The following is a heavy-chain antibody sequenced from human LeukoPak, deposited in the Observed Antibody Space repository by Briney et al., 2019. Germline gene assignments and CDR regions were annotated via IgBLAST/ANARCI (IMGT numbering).Heavy chain of an antibody. Sequence: GGSLRLSCAASGFTFSTYEMNWVRQAPGKGLEWVSYISSSGRTIYYADSVKGRFTISRDNAKNSLYLQMNSQRAEDTAVYYCVRDFDYWGQGTLVTVSS. CDR1: GFTFSTYE. CDR3: VRDFDY. CDR2: ISSSGRTI. V-gene: IGHV3-48*03. J-gene: IGHJ4*02.